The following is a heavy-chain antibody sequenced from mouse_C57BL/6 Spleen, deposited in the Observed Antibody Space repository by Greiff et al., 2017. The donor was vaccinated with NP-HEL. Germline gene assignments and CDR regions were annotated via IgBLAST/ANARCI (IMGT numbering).Heavy chain of an antibody. CDR2: INPNNGGT. CDR1: GYTFTDYY. D-gene: IGHD1-1*01. Sequence: EVQLQQSGPELVKPGASVKISCKASGYTFTDYYMNWVKQSHGKSLEWIGDINPNNGGTSYNQKFKGKATLTVDKSSSTAYMELRSLTSEDSAVYYCARLRITTVENLYFDYWGQGTTLTVSS. J-gene: IGHJ2*01. CDR3: ARLRITTVENLYFDY. V-gene: IGHV1-26*01.